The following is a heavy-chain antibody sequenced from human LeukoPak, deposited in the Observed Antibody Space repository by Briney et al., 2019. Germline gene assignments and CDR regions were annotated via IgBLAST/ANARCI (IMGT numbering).Heavy chain of an antibody. CDR2: TSGSGGST. CDR1: GFTFSSYA. CDR3: ATHPLRDYRGNWFDP. J-gene: IGHJ5*02. Sequence: PGGSLTLHCAASGFTFSSYAMMWLRQAPGKGLVWVTATSGSGGSTSYADAARGRFTTARDNSLNTLYLQMSSLRAEDTAVDYCATHPLRDYRGNWFDPWGQGTLVTVSS. D-gene: IGHD4-11*01. V-gene: IGHV3-23*01.